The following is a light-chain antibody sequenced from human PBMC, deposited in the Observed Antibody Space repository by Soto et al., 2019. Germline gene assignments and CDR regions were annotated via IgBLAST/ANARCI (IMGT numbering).Light chain of an antibody. CDR2: AAS. CDR1: QSTSRY. Sequence: DIPMTQSPSSLSASVGDRVTITCRASQSTSRYLNWFQQKPGKAPKLLIYAASSLQSGVPSRFSGSGSGTHFTLTISSLQPEDFATYYCQQSYSTPYTFGQGTKLEIK. CDR3: QQSYSTPYT. V-gene: IGKV1-39*01. J-gene: IGKJ2*01.